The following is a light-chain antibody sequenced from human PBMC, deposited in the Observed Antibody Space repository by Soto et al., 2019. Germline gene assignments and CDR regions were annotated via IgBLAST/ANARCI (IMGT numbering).Light chain of an antibody. CDR3: CSYAGRSTFEV. CDR1: SSDIGGYNY. J-gene: IGLJ3*02. CDR2: EVS. V-gene: IGLV2-14*01. Sequence: QSALTQPASVSGSPGQSITISCTGTSSDIGGYNYVSWYQQHPGKAPKLMIYEVSNRPSGVYNRFSGSKSGNTASLTISGLQAEDEADYYCCSYAGRSTFEVFGGGTKLTVL.